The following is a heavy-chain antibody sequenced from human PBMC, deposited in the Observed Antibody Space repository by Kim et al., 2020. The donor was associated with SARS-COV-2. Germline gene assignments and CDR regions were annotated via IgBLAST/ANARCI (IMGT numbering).Heavy chain of an antibody. Sequence: GESLKISCQSFRYGFTAFWIGWVRQMPGKGLEWIGIIYPADFDIKMSPSFQGHVTISADTSTNTAYLQWSSLKASDTALYYCASEAVSDHFDSWGQGTLVTVSS. V-gene: IGHV5-51*01. J-gene: IGHJ4*02. CDR2: IYPADFDI. D-gene: IGHD2-21*02. CDR3: ASEAVSDHFDS. CDR1: RYGFTAFW.